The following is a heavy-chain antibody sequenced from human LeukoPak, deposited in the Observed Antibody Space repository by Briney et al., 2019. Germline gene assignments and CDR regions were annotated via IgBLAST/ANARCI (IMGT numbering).Heavy chain of an antibody. CDR1: GFTFSSYA. J-gene: IGHJ4*02. D-gene: IGHD3-22*01. CDR3: ARAPPNDYDSTGYYSSFDY. CDR2: ISYDGSNK. Sequence: GGSLRLSCAASGFTFSSYAMHWVRQAPGKGLEWVAVISYDGSNKYYADSVKGRFTISRDTSRNTMYLQMNSLRAEDTAVYYCARAPPNDYDSTGYYSSFDYWGQGTLVTVSS. V-gene: IGHV3-30-3*01.